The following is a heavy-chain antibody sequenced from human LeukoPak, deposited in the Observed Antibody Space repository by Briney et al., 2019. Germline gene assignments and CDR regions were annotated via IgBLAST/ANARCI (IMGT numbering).Heavy chain of an antibody. CDR2: FHITEST. CDR3: ARDGLYSYGYSYFDY. Sequence: SETLSLTCAVSGVSISSYHWSWLRLPAGKGLEWIGRFHITESTNYNPSLKSRVTMSIDTSKNQFSLRLSSVTAADTAVYYCARDGLYSYGYSYFDYWGQGTLVTVSS. CDR1: GVSISSYH. J-gene: IGHJ4*02. D-gene: IGHD5-18*01. V-gene: IGHV4-4*07.